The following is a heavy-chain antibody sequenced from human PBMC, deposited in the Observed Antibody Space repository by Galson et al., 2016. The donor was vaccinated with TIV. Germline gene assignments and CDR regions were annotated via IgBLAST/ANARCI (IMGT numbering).Heavy chain of an antibody. CDR1: GDTFSGYT. V-gene: IGHV1-69*02. D-gene: IGHD2-21*01. CDR3: SRHRDESFQV. Sequence: SCKVSGDTFSGYTISWVRQAPGQGLEWVGRIIPLFDITNYAQKFQGRVTIIADKSTTTVYLELSSLSFDDTAVYYCSRHRDESFQVWGQGALVTVSS. J-gene: IGHJ1*01. CDR2: IIPLFDIT.